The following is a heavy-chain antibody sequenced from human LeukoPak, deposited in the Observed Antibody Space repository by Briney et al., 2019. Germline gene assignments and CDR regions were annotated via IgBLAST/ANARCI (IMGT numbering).Heavy chain of an antibody. V-gene: IGHV4-30-4*01. D-gene: IGHD2-15*01. J-gene: IGHJ4*02. Sequence: SETLSLTCTVSGGSISSGDYYWSWIRQPPGKGLEWIGYIYYSGSTYYNPSLKSRVTISVDTSKNQFSLKLCSVTAADTAVYYCARVRRYCSGGSCYDFDYWGQGTLVTVSS. CDR3: ARVRRYCSGGSCYDFDY. CDR1: GGSISSGDYY. CDR2: IYYSGST.